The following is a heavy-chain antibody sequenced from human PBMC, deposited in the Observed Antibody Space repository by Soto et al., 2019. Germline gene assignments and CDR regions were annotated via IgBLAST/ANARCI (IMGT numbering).Heavy chain of an antibody. Sequence: ASVKVSCKASGYTFTSYGISWVRQAPGQGLEWMGWISAYNGNTNYAQKLQGRVTMTTDTSTSTAYMGLRSLRSDDTAVYYCARDYDILTGYYSHFDYWGQGTLVTVSS. CDR2: ISAYNGNT. CDR3: ARDYDILTGYYSHFDY. D-gene: IGHD3-9*01. CDR1: GYTFTSYG. J-gene: IGHJ4*02. V-gene: IGHV1-18*04.